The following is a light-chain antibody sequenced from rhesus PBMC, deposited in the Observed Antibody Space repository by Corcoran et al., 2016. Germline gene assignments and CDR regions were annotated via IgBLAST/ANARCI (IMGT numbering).Light chain of an antibody. Sequence: ILTQSPATLSLSPGERATLSCRASQSVSTYLAWYQQKPGQAPRLLIYRAASRATGIPDRFSGSGSGTDFTLTISNLEPEDVGIYHCYQHSSGYSFGQGTKVEIK. J-gene: IGKJ2*01. CDR1: QSVSTY. CDR2: RAA. CDR3: YQHSSGYS. V-gene: IGKV3-10*01.